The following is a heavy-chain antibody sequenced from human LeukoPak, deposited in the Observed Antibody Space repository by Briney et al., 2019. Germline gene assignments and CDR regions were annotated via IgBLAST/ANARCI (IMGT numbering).Heavy chain of an antibody. J-gene: IGHJ5*02. CDR1: GFTFSGFW. CDR3: ARIVGAIAQNWFDP. D-gene: IGHD1-26*01. CDR2: INSDGSEG. V-gene: IGHV3-7*03. Sequence: GGSLRLSCAVSGFTFSGFWMSWSRQAPGKGLEWVASINSDGSEGYYADVVKGRFTISRDNAKNSLYLQINSLRAEDTAVYYCARIVGAIAQNWFDPWGQGTLVTVSS.